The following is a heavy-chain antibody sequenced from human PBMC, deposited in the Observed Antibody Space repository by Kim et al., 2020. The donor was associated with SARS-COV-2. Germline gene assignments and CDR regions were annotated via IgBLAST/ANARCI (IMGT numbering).Heavy chain of an antibody. Sequence: GGSLRLSCAASGFTIINIYMSWVRQAPGKGLEWVALIYTDDTTYYADSAKGSFTISRDNSRNTLYLHINTLISDDTAVYYCARERTGLGWELPFDPWGQG. J-gene: IGHJ5*02. CDR3: ARERTGLGWELPFDP. CDR2: IYTDDTT. V-gene: IGHV3-66*01. CDR1: GFTIINIY. D-gene: IGHD3-9*01.